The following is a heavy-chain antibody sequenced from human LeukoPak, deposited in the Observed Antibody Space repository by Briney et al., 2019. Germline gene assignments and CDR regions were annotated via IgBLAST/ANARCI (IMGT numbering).Heavy chain of an antibody. CDR3: ARDSCSSTSCWGFDY. D-gene: IGHD2-2*01. CDR2: IYYSGST. CDR1: GGSISSSSYY. Sequence: PSETLSLTCTVSGGSISSSSYYWGWIRQPPGKGLEWIGSIYYSGSTYYNPSLKSRVTISVDTSKIQFSLKLSSVTAADTAVYYCARDSCSSTSCWGFDYWGQGTLVTVSS. V-gene: IGHV4-39*07. J-gene: IGHJ4*02.